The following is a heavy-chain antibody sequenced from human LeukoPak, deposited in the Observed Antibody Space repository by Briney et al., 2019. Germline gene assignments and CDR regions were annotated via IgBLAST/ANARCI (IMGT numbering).Heavy chain of an antibody. J-gene: IGHJ5*02. CDR1: NGSMTSDSYY. CDR2: IFYSGKT. CDR3: ARLWIVATWFDA. V-gene: IGHV4-39*02. Sequence: SETLSLTCTVSNGSMTSDSYYSAWVRHPPGKGLEWIGTIFYSGKTYYSASLKSRVTVSLDTSKKNFSLRLSSVTAADTAVYYCARLWIVATWFDAWGQGALVTVSS. D-gene: IGHD5-12*01.